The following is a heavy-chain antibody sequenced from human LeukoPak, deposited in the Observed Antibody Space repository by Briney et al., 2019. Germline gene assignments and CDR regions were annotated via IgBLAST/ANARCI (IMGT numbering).Heavy chain of an antibody. Sequence: GESLKISCKGSGYSFTRYWIAWVRQMPGKGLEWMGIIYPGDSDTRYSPSFQGQVIISADKSISTAYLQWKSLKASDTAMYYCARLMSPVSIVVPDAFDIWGQGTMVTVPS. CDR1: GYSFTRYW. CDR3: ARLMSPVSIVVPDAFDI. CDR2: IYPGDSDT. V-gene: IGHV5-51*01. J-gene: IGHJ3*02. D-gene: IGHD1-26*01.